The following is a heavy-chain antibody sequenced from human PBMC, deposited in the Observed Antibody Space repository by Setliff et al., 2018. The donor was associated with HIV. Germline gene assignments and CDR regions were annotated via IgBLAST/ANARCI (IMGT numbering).Heavy chain of an antibody. CDR1: GGSISSHY. CDR3: ARDVDHMMDV. V-gene: IGHV4-4*08. CDR2: MYFSGST. Sequence: SETLSLTCTVSGGSISSHYWSWIRQAPGKGLEWIGTMYFSGSTSYNPSLRSRVTVSVDTSKNHFSLKLTSVTAADTAVYYCARDVDHMMDVWGQGTTVTVSS. J-gene: IGHJ6*02.